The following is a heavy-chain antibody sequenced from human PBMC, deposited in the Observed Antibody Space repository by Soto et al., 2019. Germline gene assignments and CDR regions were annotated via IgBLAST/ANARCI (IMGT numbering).Heavy chain of an antibody. CDR2: IWYDGTAT. J-gene: IGHJ5*02. D-gene: IGHD3-10*01. CDR3: AINVGSSGSSRWFAT. CDR1: GFTLSNYG. V-gene: IGHV3-33*03. Sequence: QVQLVESGGGVVQPGRSLTLSCVASGFTLSNYGMHWVRQATGKGLECVAVIWYDGTATYSADSVKGRFSISRDNAKNELFLQLSILRAEDTAVYYCAINVGSSGSSRWFATWFQGTLVTVS.